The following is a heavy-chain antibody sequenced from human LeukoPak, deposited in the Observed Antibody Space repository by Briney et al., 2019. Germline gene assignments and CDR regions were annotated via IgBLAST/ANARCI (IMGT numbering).Heavy chain of an antibody. Sequence: AETLSLTCTVSGGSLSSYYWSWIRQPPGKGLEGIGYISYSGSTNFNPSLKSRVTISVHTSKNQFSLKLSSVTAADTAVYYCAREGTAGTNLNWFDPWGQGTLVTVSS. CDR1: GGSLSSYY. V-gene: IGHV4-59*01. D-gene: IGHD1-1*01. CDR2: ISYSGST. J-gene: IGHJ5*02. CDR3: AREGTAGTNLNWFDP.